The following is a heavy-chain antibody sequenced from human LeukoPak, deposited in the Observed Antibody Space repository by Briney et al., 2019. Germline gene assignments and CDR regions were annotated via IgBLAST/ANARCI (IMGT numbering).Heavy chain of an antibody. V-gene: IGHV1-24*01. Sequence: ASVKVSCKVSGYTLTELSMHWVRQAPGKGLEWMGGFDPEDGETIYAQKFQGRVTMTEDTSTHTAYMELSSLRSEDTAVYYCATDPGYSSRLRGDYWGQGTLVTVSS. CDR2: FDPEDGET. CDR3: ATDPGYSSRLRGDY. J-gene: IGHJ4*02. CDR1: GYTLTELS. D-gene: IGHD6-13*01.